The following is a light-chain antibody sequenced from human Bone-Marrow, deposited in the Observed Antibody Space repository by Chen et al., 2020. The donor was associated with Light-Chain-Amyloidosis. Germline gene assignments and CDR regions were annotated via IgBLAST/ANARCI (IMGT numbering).Light chain of an antibody. V-gene: IGLV5-45*03. CDR2: YKSDSDK. CDR1: RGIKVGTYR. Sequence: QPVLTQPSSLSASPGASASLTCTWRRGIKVGTYRIYWYQQKPGSPPQYLLRYKSDSDKQQGSGVPSRFSGSKDASANAGILLISGLQSEDEADYYCMIWHSSAWVFGGGTKLTVL. CDR3: MIWHSSAWV. J-gene: IGLJ3*02.